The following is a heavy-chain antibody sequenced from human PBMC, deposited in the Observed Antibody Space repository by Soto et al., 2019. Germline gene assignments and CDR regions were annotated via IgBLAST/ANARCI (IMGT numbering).Heavy chain of an antibody. D-gene: IGHD6-13*01. Sequence: GGSLRLSCAASGFTFEDYAMHWVRQAPGKGLEWVSGISWNSGSIGYADSVKGRFTISRDNAKNSLYLQMNSLRAEDTAVYYCARDLGVGSWPLYYYYGMDVWGQGTTVTVSS. V-gene: IGHV3-9*01. CDR3: ARDLGVGSWPLYYYYGMDV. CDR2: ISWNSGSI. J-gene: IGHJ6*02. CDR1: GFTFEDYA.